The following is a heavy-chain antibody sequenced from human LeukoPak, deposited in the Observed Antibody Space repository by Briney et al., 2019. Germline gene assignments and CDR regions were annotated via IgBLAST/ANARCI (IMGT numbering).Heavy chain of an antibody. CDR2: ISYHGINK. CDR1: GFGFSSYA. V-gene: IGHV3-30-3*01. CDR3: AREGCGGDSYRSGMDV. D-gene: IGHD2-21*02. Sequence: PGRSLRLSCGASGFTSGFGFSSYAMHWVRQAPGKGLEWVAVISYHGINKYYADSVKGRYTISRDNSKNTLYLESNTLRAEDTGLYYCAREGCGGDSYRSGMDVWGQGTTVIVSS. J-gene: IGHJ6*02.